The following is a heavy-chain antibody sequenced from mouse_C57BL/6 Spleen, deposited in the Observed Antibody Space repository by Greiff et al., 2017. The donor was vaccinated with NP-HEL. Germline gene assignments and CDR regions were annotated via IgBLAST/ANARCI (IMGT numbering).Heavy chain of an antibody. J-gene: IGHJ2*01. CDR2: IHPNSGST. V-gene: IGHV1-64*01. Sequence: QVQLQQPGAELVKPGASVKLSCKASGYTFTSYWMHWVKQRPGQGLEWIGMIHPNSGSTKYNEKFKSKATLTVDKSSSTAYMQLSSLTSEDSAVYYCARDYDYDEDFDYWGQGTTLTVSS. CDR1: GYTFTSYW. CDR3: ARDYDYDEDFDY. D-gene: IGHD2-4*01.